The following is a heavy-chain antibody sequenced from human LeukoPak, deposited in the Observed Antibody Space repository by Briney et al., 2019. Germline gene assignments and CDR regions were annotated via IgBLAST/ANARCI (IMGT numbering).Heavy chain of an antibody. D-gene: IGHD6-19*01. CDR1: GGSISSHY. Sequence: SEALSLTCTVSGGSISSHYWSWIRQPPGKGLEWIGYIYYSGSTNYNPSLKSRVTISVDTSKNRFSLKLSSVTAADTAVYYCARAVAGTAPFDYWGQGTLVTVSS. CDR2: IYYSGST. CDR3: ARAVAGTAPFDY. V-gene: IGHV4-59*08. J-gene: IGHJ4*02.